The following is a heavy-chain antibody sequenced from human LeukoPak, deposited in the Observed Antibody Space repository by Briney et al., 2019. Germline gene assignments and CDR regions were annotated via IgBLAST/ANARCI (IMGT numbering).Heavy chain of an antibody. Sequence: PGGSLRLSCAASGFTFTDYWMTWVRQAPGRGLEWVANLNQDGNGRFYVDSVKGRFTISRDNAKNSLYLQMSSLRAEDTAVYYCARGSLVHYYGSGSYRIRAGFDSWGQGTLVTVSS. CDR2: LNQDGNGR. CDR1: GFTFTDYW. CDR3: ARGSLVHYYGSGSYRIRAGFDS. J-gene: IGHJ4*02. V-gene: IGHV3-7*01. D-gene: IGHD3-10*01.